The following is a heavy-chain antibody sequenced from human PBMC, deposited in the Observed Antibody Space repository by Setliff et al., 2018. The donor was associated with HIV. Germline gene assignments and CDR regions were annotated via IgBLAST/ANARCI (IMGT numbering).Heavy chain of an antibody. J-gene: IGHJ3*02. CDR2: ISGSGDTT. Sequence: GGSLRLSCAASGFTFSNYAMTWVRQAPGKGLEWVSGISGSGDTTNYADSVKGRFTISRDNAKNSLYLQMNSLRDEDAAVYYCARDRGYSYGYDAFDIWGQGTMVTVSS. CDR3: ARDRGYSYGYDAFDI. D-gene: IGHD5-18*01. V-gene: IGHV3-23*01. CDR1: GFTFSNYA.